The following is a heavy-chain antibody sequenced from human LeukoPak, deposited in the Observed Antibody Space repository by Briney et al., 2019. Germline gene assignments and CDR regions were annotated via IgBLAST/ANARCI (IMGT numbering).Heavy chain of an antibody. CDR2: ISSSSSYI. Sequence: PGGALRHSLAASGFTLSSYRMKWVRPAPRKGVEWVSSISSSSSYIYYADSVKGRFTISRDNAKNSLYLQMNSLRAEDTAVYYCAREPGIAAAGTSLYYYGMDVWGQGTTVTVSS. CDR1: GFTLSSYR. D-gene: IGHD6-13*01. J-gene: IGHJ6*02. CDR3: AREPGIAAAGTSLYYYGMDV. V-gene: IGHV3-21*01.